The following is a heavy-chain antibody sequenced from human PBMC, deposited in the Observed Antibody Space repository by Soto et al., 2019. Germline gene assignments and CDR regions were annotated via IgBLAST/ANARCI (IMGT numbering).Heavy chain of an antibody. Sequence: EVQLSESGGGLVQPGGSLRLSCAASGLTFSRADLSWVRQAPGKGLEWVSAISGSGCDIHYADSVKGRFTVSRDNPKNTLFLQMSSLRVEDTAIYYCATHSWDHWGQGTLVTVSS. V-gene: IGHV3-23*01. CDR1: GLTFSRAD. J-gene: IGHJ4*02. CDR2: ISGSGCDI. CDR3: ATHSWDH.